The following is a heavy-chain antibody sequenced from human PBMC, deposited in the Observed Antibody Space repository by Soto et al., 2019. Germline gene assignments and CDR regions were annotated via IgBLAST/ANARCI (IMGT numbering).Heavy chain of an antibody. Sequence: QVQLVQSAAEVKKPGASVKVSCKASGYTFANYDISWVRQAPGQGLEWMGWISTKSENTEYAQTVRGRVTLTADSSATTVHMELRSLGSDDTAVYYCARSYFDSWTEYSNPVKYWGQGTLVGVSS. CDR3: ARSYFDSWTEYSNPVKY. CDR2: ISTKSENT. CDR1: GYTFANYD. J-gene: IGHJ4*02. V-gene: IGHV1-18*04. D-gene: IGHD3-3*01.